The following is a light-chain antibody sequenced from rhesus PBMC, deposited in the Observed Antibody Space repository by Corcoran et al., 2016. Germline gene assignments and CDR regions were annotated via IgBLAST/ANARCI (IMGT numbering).Light chain of an antibody. CDR1: QSVSSY. CDR2: GES. J-gene: IGKJ1*01. V-gene: IGKV3-31*02. CDR3: PETSNLWT. Sequence: EIVMTQSPATLSLSPGERATLPCRSSQSVSSYLAWYQQKPGQAPRLLINGESSRATGIPDGLSGSGSGTDFPLTISSLEPEDFAVYYCPETSNLWTCGQGTKVGIK.